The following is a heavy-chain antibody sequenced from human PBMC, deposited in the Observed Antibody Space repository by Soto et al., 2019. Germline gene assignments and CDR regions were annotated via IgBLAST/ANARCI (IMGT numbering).Heavy chain of an antibody. J-gene: IGHJ4*02. CDR3: GRRVNYFDY. CDR1: GFTFSSYG. V-gene: IGHV3-33*01. Sequence: QVQLVESGGGVVQPGRSLRLSCAASGFTFSSYGMHWVRQAPGKGLEWVALIWYDGSNKYYADSVKGRFTISRDNSKNTLSLQMNSLRAEDKAVYYCGRRVNYFDYWGQGTLVTVSS. CDR2: IWYDGSNK.